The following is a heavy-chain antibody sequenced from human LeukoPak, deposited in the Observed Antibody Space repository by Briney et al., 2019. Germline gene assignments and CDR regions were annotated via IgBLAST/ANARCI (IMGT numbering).Heavy chain of an antibody. CDR2: ISHDGINK. V-gene: IGHV3-30*03. Sequence: GGSLRLSCAASGFTFSSYGMHWVRQAPGKGLEWVAFISHDGINKYYADSVKGRFTISRDNSKNTLYLQMNSLRTEDTAVYYCARNNYGEYYFDYWGQGTLVTVSS. D-gene: IGHD4-17*01. CDR1: GFTFSSYG. CDR3: ARNNYGEYYFDY. J-gene: IGHJ4*02.